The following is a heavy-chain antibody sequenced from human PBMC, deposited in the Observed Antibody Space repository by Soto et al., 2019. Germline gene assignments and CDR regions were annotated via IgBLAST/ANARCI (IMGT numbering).Heavy chain of an antibody. CDR1: GFTFSNYA. CDR3: ARRSPSWAFDI. D-gene: IGHD2-15*01. Sequence: EVQLLESGGGLVQPGGSLRLSCAASGFTFSNYAMNWVRQAPGKGLEWVSVISGSGSSTYYADSVKGRFSIFRDHSKNTLYLQMSRLRADDTAVYYCARRSPSWAFDIWGQGTMVTVSS. J-gene: IGHJ3*02. V-gene: IGHV3-23*01. CDR2: ISGSGSST.